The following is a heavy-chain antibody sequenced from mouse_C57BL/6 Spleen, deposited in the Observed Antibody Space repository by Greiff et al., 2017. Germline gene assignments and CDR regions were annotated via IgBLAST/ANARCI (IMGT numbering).Heavy chain of an antibody. CDR1: GFNIKDDY. D-gene: IGHD2-2*01. J-gene: IGHJ4*01. CDR3: TTVYGYDVGYYAMDY. V-gene: IGHV14-4*01. Sequence: EVKVVESGAELVRPGASVKLSCTASGFNIKDDYMHWVKQRPEQGLEWIGWIDPENGDTEYASKFQGKATITADTASNTAYLQLSSLTSEDTAVYYCTTVYGYDVGYYAMDYGGQGTAVTVSS. CDR2: IDPENGDT.